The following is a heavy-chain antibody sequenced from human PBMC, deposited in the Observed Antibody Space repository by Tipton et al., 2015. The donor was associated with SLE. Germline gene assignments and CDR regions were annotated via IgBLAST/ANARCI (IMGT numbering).Heavy chain of an antibody. V-gene: IGHV4-30-4*01. D-gene: IGHD1-26*01. Sequence: TLSLTCTVSGGSISSGDYYWSWIRQPPGKGLEWIGYIYTSGSTNYNPSLKSRVTISVDTSKNQFSLKLSSVTAADPAVYYCARDRNDSQWGVWYFDLWGRGTLVTVSS. J-gene: IGHJ2*01. CDR3: ARDRNDSQWGVWYFDL. CDR1: GGSISSGDYY. CDR2: IYTSGST.